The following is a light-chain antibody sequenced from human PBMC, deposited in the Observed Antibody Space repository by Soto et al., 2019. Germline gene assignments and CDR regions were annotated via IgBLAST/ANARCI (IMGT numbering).Light chain of an antibody. CDR2: EVS. V-gene: IGLV2-14*01. Sequence: QSVLTQPASVSGSLGQSITISCTGTTSDVGGYNFVSWYQHHPGKAPKIIMFEVSDRPSGVSNRFSGSKSGSTASLTISGLQSEDEADYYCSSYTRMTTLVFGTGTKLTVL. CDR3: SSYTRMTTLV. CDR1: TSDVGGYNF. J-gene: IGLJ1*01.